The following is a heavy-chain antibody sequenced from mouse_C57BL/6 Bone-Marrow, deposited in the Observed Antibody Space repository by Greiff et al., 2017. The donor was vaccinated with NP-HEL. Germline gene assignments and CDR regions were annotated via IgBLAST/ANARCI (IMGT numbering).Heavy chain of an antibody. Sequence: QVQLKQPGAELVKPGASVKLSCKASGYTFTSYWMHWVKQRPGQGLEWIGMIHPNSGSTNYNEKFKSKATLTVDKSSSTAYMQLSSLTSEDSAVYYCARSPSITTVVARNFDVWGTGTTVTVSS. CDR2: IHPNSGST. CDR1: GYTFTSYW. J-gene: IGHJ1*03. V-gene: IGHV1-64*01. CDR3: ARSPSITTVVARNFDV. D-gene: IGHD1-1*01.